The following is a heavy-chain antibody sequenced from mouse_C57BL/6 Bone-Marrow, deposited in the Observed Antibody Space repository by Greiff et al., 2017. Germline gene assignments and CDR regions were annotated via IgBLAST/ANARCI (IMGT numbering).Heavy chain of an antibody. Sequence: QVQLQQPGAELVKPGASVKMSCKASGYTFTSYWITWVKQRPGQGLEWIGDIYPGSGSTNYNEKFKSKATLTVDTSSSTAYMQLSSLTSEDSAVYYCARLLDGSSPWFAYWGQGTLVTVSA. V-gene: IGHV1-55*01. D-gene: IGHD1-1*01. CDR2: IYPGSGST. CDR1: GYTFTSYW. J-gene: IGHJ3*01. CDR3: ARLLDGSSPWFAY.